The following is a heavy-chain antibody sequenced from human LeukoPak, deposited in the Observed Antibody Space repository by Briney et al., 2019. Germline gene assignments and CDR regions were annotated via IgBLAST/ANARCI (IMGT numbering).Heavy chain of an antibody. Sequence: PSETLSLTCTVSGGSISSYYWSWIRQPAGKGLEWIGRIYTSGSTNYNPSLKSRVTMSVDTSKNQFSLKLSSVTAADTAVYYCARDYYDREGRGGYYYYYMDVWGKGTTVTVSS. CDR3: ARDYYDREGRGGYYYYYMDV. J-gene: IGHJ6*03. D-gene: IGHD3-22*01. CDR2: IYTSGST. CDR1: GGSISSYY. V-gene: IGHV4-4*07.